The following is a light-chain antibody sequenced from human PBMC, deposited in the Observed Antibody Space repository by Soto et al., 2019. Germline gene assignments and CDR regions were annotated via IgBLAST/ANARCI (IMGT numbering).Light chain of an antibody. CDR2: DAS. V-gene: IGKV1-5*01. J-gene: IGKJ1*01. Sequence: DIQMSQASSTLSASVGDRVTITCRASQSISSWLAWYQQKPGKAPKLLIYDASSLESGVPSRFRGSGYGTDFSLTISSLQPDDFATYYCQQYNDDLWTFGQGTKVDIK. CDR3: QQYNDDLWT. CDR1: QSISSW.